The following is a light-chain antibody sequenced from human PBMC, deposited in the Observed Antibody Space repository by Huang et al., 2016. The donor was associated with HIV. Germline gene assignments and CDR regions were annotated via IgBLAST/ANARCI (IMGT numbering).Light chain of an antibody. V-gene: IGKV3-15*01. CDR1: QSVSSN. CDR2: AAS. CDR3: QQYNNWPRT. Sequence: EIVMTQSPATLSVSPGERATLSCRASQSVSSNLAWYQQKPGQAPRLLIYAASTRATGIPASFSGSGSGTEFTLTISSLQSEDFAVYYCQQYNNWPRTFGQRTKVEIK. J-gene: IGKJ1*01.